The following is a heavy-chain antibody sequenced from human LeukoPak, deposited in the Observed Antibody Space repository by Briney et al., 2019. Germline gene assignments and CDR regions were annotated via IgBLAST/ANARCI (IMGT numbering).Heavy chain of an antibody. CDR2: INPNSGGT. Sequence: PEASVKVSCKASGYTFSGYYMHWVRQAPGQGLEWMGWINPNSGGTKSAQKFQGRVTMTRDTSISTAYMELSSLRSEDTAVYYCATDSALDITMVREDYYYGMDVWGQGTTVTVSS. CDR3: ATDSALDITMVREDYYYGMDV. J-gene: IGHJ6*02. D-gene: IGHD3-10*01. CDR1: GYTFSGYY. V-gene: IGHV1-2*02.